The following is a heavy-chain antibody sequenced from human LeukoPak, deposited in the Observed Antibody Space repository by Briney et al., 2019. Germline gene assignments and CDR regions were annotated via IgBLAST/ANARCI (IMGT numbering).Heavy chain of an antibody. J-gene: IGHJ4*02. Sequence: GGSLRLSCAASGFTFDDYAMHWVRQAPGKGLEWVSVISWNSGSIGYADSVKGRFTISRDNAKNSLYLQMNSLRAEDTAVYYCAKLYREIDYWGQGTLVIVSS. CDR1: GFTFDDYA. CDR3: AKLYREIDY. D-gene: IGHD2-8*01. V-gene: IGHV3-9*01. CDR2: ISWNSGSI.